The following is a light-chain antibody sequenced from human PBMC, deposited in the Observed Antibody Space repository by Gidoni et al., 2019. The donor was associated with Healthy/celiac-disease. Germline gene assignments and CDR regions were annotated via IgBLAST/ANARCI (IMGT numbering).Light chain of an antibody. Sequence: QSALTQPAYVSGSPGQSITISCTGTSSDVCGYNYVSWYQQHQGKAPNLMIYDVSNRPSGVSNLLSGSKSGNTASLTISWLQAEDEADYYCSSYTSISTHVVFGGGTKLTVL. CDR2: DVS. V-gene: IGLV2-14*03. J-gene: IGLJ2*01. CDR3: SSYTSISTHVV. CDR1: SSDVCGYNY.